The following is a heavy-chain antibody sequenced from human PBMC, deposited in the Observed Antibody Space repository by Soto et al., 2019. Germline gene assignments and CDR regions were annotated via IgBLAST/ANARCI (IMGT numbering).Heavy chain of an antibody. CDR1: GGSINAYY. V-gene: IGHV4-59*12. J-gene: IGHJ4*02. Sequence: SETLSLTCTVSGGSINAYYWSWIRQPPGKGLECIGYISDSGNTNYNPSIKRRVTILLDTSKNQFSLKLRSVSAADTAEYYCARRRFSGSAPPMTAIGYWGQGTLVTVSS. D-gene: IGHD5-12*01. CDR3: ARRRFSGSAPPMTAIGY. CDR2: ISDSGNT.